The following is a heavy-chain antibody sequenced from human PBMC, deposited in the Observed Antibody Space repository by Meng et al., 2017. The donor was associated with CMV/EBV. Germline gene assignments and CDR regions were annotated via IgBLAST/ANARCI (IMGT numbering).Heavy chain of an antibody. V-gene: IGHV3-48*03. CDR2: ISSSGSTI. CDR1: GFTFSSYE. J-gene: IGHJ4*02. D-gene: IGHD2-2*01. Sequence: SCAASGFTFSSYEMNWVRQAPGKGLERVSYISSSGSTIYYADSVKGRFTISRDNAKNSLYLQMNSLRAEDTAVYYCARESDRSTSCPGYDYWGQGTLVTVSS. CDR3: ARESDRSTSCPGYDY.